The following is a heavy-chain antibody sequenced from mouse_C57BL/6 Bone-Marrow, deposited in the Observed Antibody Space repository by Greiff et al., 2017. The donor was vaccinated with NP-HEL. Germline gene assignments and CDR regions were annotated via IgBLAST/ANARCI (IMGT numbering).Heavy chain of an antibody. J-gene: IGHJ2*01. CDR2: IYPGSGST. CDR3: ARRGGSSTG. V-gene: IGHV1-55*01. Sequence: QVHVKQPGAELVKPGASVKMSCKASGYTFTSYWITWVKQRPGQGLEWIGDIYPGSGSTNYNEKFKSKATLTVDTSSSTAYMQLSSLTSEDSAVYYCARRGGSSTGWGQGTTLTVSS. CDR1: GYTFTSYW. D-gene: IGHD3-1*01.